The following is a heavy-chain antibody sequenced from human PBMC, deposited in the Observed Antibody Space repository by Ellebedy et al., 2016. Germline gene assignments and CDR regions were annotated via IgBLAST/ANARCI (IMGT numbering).Heavy chain of an antibody. J-gene: IGHJ4*02. Sequence: GESLKISCAVSGFTLSSFSMNWVRQAPGKGLEWVSYFSSSGTFIWYADSVRGRFTISRDNAKNSLYLQMNSLGVEETAMYYCVRDHNWAFDYWGQGILVTVSS. CDR2: FSSSGTFI. CDR1: GFTLSSFS. V-gene: IGHV3-21*05. CDR3: VRDHNWAFDY. D-gene: IGHD1-20*01.